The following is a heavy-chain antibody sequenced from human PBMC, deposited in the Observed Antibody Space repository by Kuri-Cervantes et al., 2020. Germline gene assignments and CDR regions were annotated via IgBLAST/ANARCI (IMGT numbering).Heavy chain of an antibody. CDR3: VVIAVAVKTDY. J-gene: IGHJ4*01. CDR1: EFTFSSYA. D-gene: IGHD6-19*01. Sequence: GESLKISCAASEFTFSSYAMGWVRQAPGKGLEWVSAISGSGGSTYYADSVKGRFTISRDNSKNTLYLQMNILRAEDTAVYYCVVIAVAVKTDYWGQGTLVTVSS. V-gene: IGHV3-23*01. CDR2: ISGSGGST.